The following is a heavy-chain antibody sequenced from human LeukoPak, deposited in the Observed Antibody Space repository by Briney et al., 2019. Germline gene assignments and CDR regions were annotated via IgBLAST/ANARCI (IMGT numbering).Heavy chain of an antibody. V-gene: IGHV3-21*01. D-gene: IGHD6-19*01. Sequence: PGGSLRLSCAASGFTFSSYSMNWVRQAPGKGLEWVSSISSSSSYIYYADSVKGRFTISRDNAKNSLYLQMNRLRAEDKAVYYCARDGVAAAGFQHWGQGTLVTVSS. CDR3: ARDGVAAAGFQH. J-gene: IGHJ1*01. CDR2: ISSSSSYI. CDR1: GFTFSSYS.